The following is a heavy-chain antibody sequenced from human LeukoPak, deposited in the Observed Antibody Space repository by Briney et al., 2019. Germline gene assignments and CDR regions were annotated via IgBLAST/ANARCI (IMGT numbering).Heavy chain of an antibody. CDR1: GFVFSNYG. CDR3: AKDRGIVVVPAAILEY. D-gene: IGHD2-2*01. V-gene: IGHV3-30*02. CDR2: IRYDGSEK. Sequence: GGSLRLSCAASGFVFSNYGIHWVRQAPGKGLEWVAFIRYDGSEKYYADSVKGRFTISRDDSKNTLYLQMNSLRAEDTAAYYCAKDRGIVVVPAAILEYWGQGTLVTVSS. J-gene: IGHJ4*02.